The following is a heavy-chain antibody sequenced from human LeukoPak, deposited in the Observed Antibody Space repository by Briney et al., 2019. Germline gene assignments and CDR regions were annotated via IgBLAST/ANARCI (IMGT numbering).Heavy chain of an antibody. CDR1: GFTFSSYA. Sequence: GGSLRLSCAASGFTFSSYAMSWVRQAPGKGLEWVSAISGSGDDTYYADSVKGRFTISRDNSKNTLYLQMNSLRAEDTAVYYCARGRGSNYFDYWGQGTLVTVSS. CDR3: ARGRGSNYFDY. J-gene: IGHJ4*02. V-gene: IGHV3-23*01. CDR2: ISGSGDDT. D-gene: IGHD1-26*01.